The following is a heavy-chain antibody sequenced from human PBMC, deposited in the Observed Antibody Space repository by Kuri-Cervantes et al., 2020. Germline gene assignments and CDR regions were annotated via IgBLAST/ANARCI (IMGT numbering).Heavy chain of an antibody. V-gene: IGHV4-39*07. D-gene: IGHD5-18*01. J-gene: IGHJ4*02. CDR3: ARDRLAMVV. Sequence: ESLKISCTVSGGSISSSSYYWGWIRQPPGKGLEWIGSIYYSGSTYYNPSLKSRVTISVDTSKNQLSLKLSSVTAADTAVYYCARDRLAMVVWGQGALVTVSS. CDR2: IYYSGST. CDR1: GGSISSSSYY.